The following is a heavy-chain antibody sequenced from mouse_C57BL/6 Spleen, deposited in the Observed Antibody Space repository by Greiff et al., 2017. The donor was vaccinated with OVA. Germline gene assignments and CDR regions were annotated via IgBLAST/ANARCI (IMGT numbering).Heavy chain of an antibody. Sequence: VQLKESGPVLVKPGASVKMSCKASGYTFTDYYMNWVKQSHGKSLEWIGVINPYNGGTSYNQKFKGKATLTVDKSSSTAYMELNSLTSEDSAVYYCARHDDYDGPYAMDYWGQGTSVTVSS. CDR3: ARHDDYDGPYAMDY. J-gene: IGHJ4*01. CDR1: GYTFTDYY. D-gene: IGHD2-4*01. V-gene: IGHV1-19*01. CDR2: INPYNGGT.